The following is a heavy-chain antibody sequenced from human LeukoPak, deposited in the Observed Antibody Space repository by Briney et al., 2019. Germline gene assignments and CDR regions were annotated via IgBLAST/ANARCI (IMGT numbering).Heavy chain of an antibody. V-gene: IGHV1-18*01. Sequence: RWASVKVSCKASGYTFTSYGISWVRQAPGQGLEWMGWISAYNGNTDYAQKLQGRVTMTTDTSTSTAYMELRSLRSDDTAVYYCARDPVYCSSTSCHPPYYYYYYMDVWGKGTTVTVS. D-gene: IGHD2-2*01. CDR2: ISAYNGNT. CDR1: GYTFTSYG. J-gene: IGHJ6*03. CDR3: ARDPVYCSSTSCHPPYYYYYYMDV.